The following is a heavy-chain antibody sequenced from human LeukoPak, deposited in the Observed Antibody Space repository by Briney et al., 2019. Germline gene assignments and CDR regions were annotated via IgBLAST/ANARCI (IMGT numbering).Heavy chain of an antibody. CDR2: TYYRSKWYN. D-gene: IGHD3-10*01. Sequence: PSQTLSLTCAISGDSVSSNSAAWNWIRQSPSRGLEWLGRTYYRSKWYNDYAVSVKSRITINPDTSKNQFSLQLNSVTPEDTAVYYCARDTAHMVRGVNRPDYYYMDVWGKGTTVTVSS. CDR3: ARDTAHMVRGVNRPDYYYMDV. V-gene: IGHV6-1*01. J-gene: IGHJ6*03. CDR1: GDSVSSNSAA.